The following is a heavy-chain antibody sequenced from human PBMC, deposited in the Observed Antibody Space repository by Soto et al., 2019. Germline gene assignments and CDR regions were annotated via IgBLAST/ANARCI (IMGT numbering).Heavy chain of an antibody. CDR3: ARSRVDGDYEASFDS. J-gene: IGHJ4*02. Sequence: QVQVQESGPGLVKPSGTLSLTCAVSGGPITSSHWWTWVRQPPGKGLEWMGEIYHSGATNYNPSLESRVTISADMSRNQFSLRFKSVTAADTAVYYCARSRVDGDYEASFDSWGQGILVTVSS. CDR1: GGPITSSHW. D-gene: IGHD4-17*01. V-gene: IGHV4-4*02. CDR2: IYHSGAT.